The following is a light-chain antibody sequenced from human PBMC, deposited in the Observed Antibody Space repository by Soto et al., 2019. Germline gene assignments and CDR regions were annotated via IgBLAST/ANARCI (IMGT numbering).Light chain of an antibody. CDR2: EVS. CDR1: SSDVGGYNY. V-gene: IGLV2-8*01. CDR3: SSYAGSNNWV. J-gene: IGLJ3*02. Sequence: QSVLTQPPSASGSPGQSVTISCTGTSSDVGGYNYVSWYQQHPGKAPKLMIYEVSKRPSGVPDRFSGSKSGNTASLTVSGLQAEDEAGYYCSSYAGSNNWVFGGGTTVTVL.